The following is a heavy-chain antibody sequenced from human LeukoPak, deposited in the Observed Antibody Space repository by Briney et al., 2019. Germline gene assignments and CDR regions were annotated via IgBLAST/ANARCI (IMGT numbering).Heavy chain of an antibody. V-gene: IGHV5-51*01. J-gene: IGHJ4*02. CDR2: IYPGDSDT. CDR3: ARIRATMVRGTPGPFDY. Sequence: GESLKISCKGSGYSFTSYWIGWVRQMPGKGLEWMGIIYPGDSDTRYSPSFQGQVTISADKSISTAYLQWSSLKASDTAMYYCARIRATMVRGTPGPFDYWGQGTLVTVSS. CDR1: GYSFTSYW. D-gene: IGHD3-10*01.